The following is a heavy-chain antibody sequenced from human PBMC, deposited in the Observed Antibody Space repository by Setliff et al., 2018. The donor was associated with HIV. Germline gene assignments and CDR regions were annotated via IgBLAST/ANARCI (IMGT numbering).Heavy chain of an antibody. D-gene: IGHD3-22*01. CDR2: ISGSGGSP. CDR1: GLTFSSYA. CDR3: AKDLVYYDSSGDLDY. Sequence: PGGSLRLSCAASGLTFSSYAMSWVRQAPGKGLEWVSSISGSGGSPYYADSVKGRFTISRDNSKNTLYPQMNSLRAEDTAVYYCAKDLVYYDSSGDLDYWGQGTLVTVSS. V-gene: IGHV3-23*01. J-gene: IGHJ4*02.